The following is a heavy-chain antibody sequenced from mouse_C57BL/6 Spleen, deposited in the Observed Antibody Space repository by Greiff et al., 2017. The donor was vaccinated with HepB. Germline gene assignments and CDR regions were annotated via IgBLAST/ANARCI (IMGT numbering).Heavy chain of an antibody. V-gene: IGHV1-69*01. CDR2: IDPSDSYT. Sequence: VQLQQSGAELVMPGASVKLSCKASGYTFTSYWMHWVKQRPGQGLEWIGEIDPSDSYTNYNQKFKGKSTLTVDKSSSTAYMQLSSLTSEDSAVDYCARDYGSSWYFDVWGTGTTVTVSS. D-gene: IGHD1-1*01. CDR3: ARDYGSSWYFDV. J-gene: IGHJ1*03. CDR1: GYTFTSYW.